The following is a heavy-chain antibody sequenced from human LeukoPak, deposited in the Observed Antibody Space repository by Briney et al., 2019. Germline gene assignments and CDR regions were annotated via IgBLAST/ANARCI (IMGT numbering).Heavy chain of an antibody. Sequence: GGSLRLSCAASGFTFSSYWMHWVRRAPAKGLVWVSRINSDGSITTYADSVKGRFTVSRDNAKNTLYLQMTSLRAEDTAVYYCVRDRPVAGIDYWGRGTLVTVSS. CDR2: INSDGSIT. J-gene: IGHJ4*02. V-gene: IGHV3-74*01. D-gene: IGHD6-19*01. CDR1: GFTFSSYW. CDR3: VRDRPVAGIDY.